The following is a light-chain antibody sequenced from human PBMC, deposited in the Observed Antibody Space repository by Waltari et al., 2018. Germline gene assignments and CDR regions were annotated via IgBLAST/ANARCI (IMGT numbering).Light chain of an antibody. Sequence: ETVFTQSPAILSLSPGERATPSCRASLSVSTYLAWYQQNPGHAPRLLVYDASNRATGIPARFSGSGSGTDFTLTISSLEPEDFAVYYCQQRSNGLTFGGGTKVEIK. CDR2: DAS. CDR1: LSVSTY. CDR3: QQRSNGLT. V-gene: IGKV3-11*01. J-gene: IGKJ4*01.